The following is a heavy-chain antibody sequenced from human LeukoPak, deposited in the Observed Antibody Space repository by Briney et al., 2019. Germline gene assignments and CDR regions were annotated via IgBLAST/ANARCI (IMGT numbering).Heavy chain of an antibody. V-gene: IGHV3-23*01. D-gene: IGHD3-10*01. CDR1: GFSFSSYA. CDR3: AKSGDSFDY. Sequence: GGSLRLSCAASGFSFSSYAMNWVRQAPGKGLEWVSGISGSGGSTFYADSVKGRFTISRDNSKNTLYLQMNSLRAEDTAVYYCAKSGDSFDYWGQGTLVTVSS. CDR2: ISGSGGST. J-gene: IGHJ4*02.